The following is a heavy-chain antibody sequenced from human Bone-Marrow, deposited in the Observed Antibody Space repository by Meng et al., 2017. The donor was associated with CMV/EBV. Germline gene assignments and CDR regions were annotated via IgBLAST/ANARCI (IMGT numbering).Heavy chain of an antibody. Sequence: GGSLRLSCAASGFTFNTHSMNWVRQAPGKGLEWVSSISSSSSYIYYADSVKGRFTISRDNAKNSLYLQMNSLRAEDTAVYYCARDTVVGVDYWGQGPLVTVSS. V-gene: IGHV3-21*01. D-gene: IGHD1-26*01. J-gene: IGHJ4*02. CDR1: GFTFNTHS. CDR2: ISSSSSYI. CDR3: ARDTVVGVDY.